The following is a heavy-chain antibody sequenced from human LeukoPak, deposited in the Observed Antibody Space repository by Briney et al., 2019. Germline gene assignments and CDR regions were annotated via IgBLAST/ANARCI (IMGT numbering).Heavy chain of an antibody. D-gene: IGHD5-18*01. J-gene: IGHJ4*02. CDR3: ARELKFAMAAFDY. Sequence: GGSLRLSSVVSGFTFSTYSMNRVRQAPGKGLEWVSYISSTSGTMHYADSVKGRFTISRDSAKNSLHLQMNSLRAEDTAVYFCARELKFAMAAFDYWGQGTLVSVSS. CDR1: GFTFSTYS. CDR2: ISSTSGTM. V-gene: IGHV3-48*01.